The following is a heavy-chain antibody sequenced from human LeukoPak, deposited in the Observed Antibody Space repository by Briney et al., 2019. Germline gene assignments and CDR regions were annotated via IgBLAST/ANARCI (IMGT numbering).Heavy chain of an antibody. D-gene: IGHD1-26*01. CDR3: ARAYDVTYGGSPGY. J-gene: IGHJ4*02. V-gene: IGHV1-2*02. CDR1: GYTFTCYY. Sequence: ASVKVSCKASGYTFTCYYMHWVRQAPGQGLEWMGWINPDTGGTNYAQKFQGRVTMTRDTSISTAYMELSSLRSDDTAVYYCARAYDVTYGGSPGYWGQGALVTVSS. CDR2: INPDTGGT.